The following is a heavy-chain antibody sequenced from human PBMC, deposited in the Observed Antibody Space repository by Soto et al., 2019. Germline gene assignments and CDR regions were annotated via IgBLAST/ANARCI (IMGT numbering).Heavy chain of an antibody. CDR1: GYSFTRYW. D-gene: IGHD6-6*01. J-gene: IGHJ4*02. CDR2: IYPGDSDT. V-gene: IGHV5-51*01. Sequence: WESLTISCTCSGYSFTRYWIGWVRQMPGKGLEWMGIIYPGDSDTRYSPSFQGQVTISADKSISTAYLQWSSLKASDTAMYYCARLDSSSPPYYFDYWGQGTLVTVSS. CDR3: ARLDSSSPPYYFDY.